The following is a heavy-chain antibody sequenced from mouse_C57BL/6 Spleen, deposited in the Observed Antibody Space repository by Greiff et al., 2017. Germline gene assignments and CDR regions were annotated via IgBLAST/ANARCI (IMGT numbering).Heavy chain of an antibody. CDR1: GYTFTTYP. CDR2: FHPSNDDT. CDR3: ARGWDRGYFDY. D-gene: IGHD4-1*01. V-gene: IGHV1-47*01. Sequence: VKLVESGAELVKPGASVKMSCKASGYTFTTYPIEWMKQNHGKSLEWIGNFHPSNDDTKYNEKFKGKATLTVEKSSSTVYLELSRLTSDDSAVYYCARGWDRGYFDYWGQGTTLTVSS. J-gene: IGHJ2*01.